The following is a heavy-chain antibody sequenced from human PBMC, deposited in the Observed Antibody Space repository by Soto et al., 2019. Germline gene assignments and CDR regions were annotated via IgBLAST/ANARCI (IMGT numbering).Heavy chain of an antibody. J-gene: IGHJ6*03. CDR3: ARGGVVPAAIRYYYYYYYMXV. CDR2: IYYSGST. V-gene: IGHV4-59*01. CDR1: GGSISSYY. D-gene: IGHD2-2*01. Sequence: SETLSLTCTVSGGSISSYYWSWIRQPPGKGLEWIGYIYYSGSTNYNPSLKSRVTISVDTSKNQFSLKLSSVTAADTAVYYCARGGVVPAAIRYYYYYYYMXVWGKGTTVTVSS.